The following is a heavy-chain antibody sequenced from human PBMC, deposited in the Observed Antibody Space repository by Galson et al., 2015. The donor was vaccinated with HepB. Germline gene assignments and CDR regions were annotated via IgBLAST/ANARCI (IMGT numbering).Heavy chain of an antibody. J-gene: IGHJ6*02. Sequence: SLRLSCAASGFTFSSYSTNWVRQAPGKGLEWVSSISSSSSYIYYADSVKGRFTISRDNAKNSLYLQMNSLRAEDTAVYYCARDLLDSGYEPYGMDVWGQGTTVTVSS. V-gene: IGHV3-21*01. D-gene: IGHD5-12*01. CDR2: ISSSSSYI. CDR1: GFTFSSYS. CDR3: ARDLLDSGYEPYGMDV.